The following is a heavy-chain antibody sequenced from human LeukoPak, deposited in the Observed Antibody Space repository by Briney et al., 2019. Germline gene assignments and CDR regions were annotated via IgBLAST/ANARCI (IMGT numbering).Heavy chain of an antibody. Sequence: ASVKVSCKASGYTFTSYGISWVRQAPGQGLEWMGLISAYNGNTNYAQKLQGRVTMTTDTSTSTAYMELRSLRSDDTAVYYCARDQTQYSSGWYIPCPVDYWGQGTLVTVSS. J-gene: IGHJ4*02. D-gene: IGHD6-19*01. CDR3: ARDQTQYSSGWYIPCPVDY. CDR2: ISAYNGNT. V-gene: IGHV1-18*01. CDR1: GYTFTSYG.